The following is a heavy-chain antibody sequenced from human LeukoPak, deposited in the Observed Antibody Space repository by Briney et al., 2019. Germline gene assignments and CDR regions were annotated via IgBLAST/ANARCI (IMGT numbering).Heavy chain of an antibody. CDR2: ISYDGSNK. Sequence: GGSLRFSCAASGFTFSSYAMHWVRQAPGKGLEWVAVISYDGSNKYYADSVKGRFTISRDNSKNTLYLQMNSLRAEDTAVYYCAREGGSSSSRLNYFDYWGQGTLVTVSS. D-gene: IGHD6-6*01. CDR1: GFTFSSYA. V-gene: IGHV3-30-3*01. CDR3: AREGGSSSSRLNYFDY. J-gene: IGHJ4*02.